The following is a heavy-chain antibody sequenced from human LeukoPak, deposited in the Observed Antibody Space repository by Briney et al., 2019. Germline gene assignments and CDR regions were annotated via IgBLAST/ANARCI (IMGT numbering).Heavy chain of an antibody. Sequence: ASLKVSCKASGFTFTGYYMHWVRQAPGQGLEWMGWINPNSGGTNYAQKFQGRVTMTRDTSISTAYMELSRLRSDDTAVYYCARDPYSNYFDYWGQGTLVTVSS. J-gene: IGHJ4*02. V-gene: IGHV1-2*02. CDR1: GFTFTGYY. CDR2: INPNSGGT. CDR3: ARDPYSNYFDY. D-gene: IGHD5-18*01.